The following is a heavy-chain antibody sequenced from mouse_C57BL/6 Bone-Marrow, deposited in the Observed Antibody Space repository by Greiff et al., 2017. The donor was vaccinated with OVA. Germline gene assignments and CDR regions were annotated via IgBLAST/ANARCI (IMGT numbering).Heavy chain of an antibody. D-gene: IGHD6-1*01. CDR2: INPNNGGT. CDR1: GYTFTDYN. Sequence: VQLKESGPELVKPGASVKMSCKASGYTFTDYNMHWVKQSHGKSLEWIGYINPNNGGTSYNQKFKGKATLTVNKSSSTAYMELRSLTSEDSAVYYCARPSYRTGFAYWGQGTLVTVSA. V-gene: IGHV1-22*01. J-gene: IGHJ3*01. CDR3: ARPSYRTGFAY.